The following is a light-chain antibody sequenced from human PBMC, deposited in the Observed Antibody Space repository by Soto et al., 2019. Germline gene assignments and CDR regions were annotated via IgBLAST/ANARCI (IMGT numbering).Light chain of an antibody. CDR3: QQYNDWLLYT. J-gene: IGKJ2*01. CDR1: QSVRGN. CDR2: AAS. V-gene: IGKV3-15*01. Sequence: EIVMTQSPATLSVSPGERATLSCRASQSVRGNLAWYQQKPGQAPRLLIYAASTRATGIPARFSGSGSGTEFTLTISSLQPEDFAVYYCQQYNDWLLYTFGQGTKLEIK.